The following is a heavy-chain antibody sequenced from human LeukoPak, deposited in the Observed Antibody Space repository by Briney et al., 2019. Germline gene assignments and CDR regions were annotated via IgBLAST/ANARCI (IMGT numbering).Heavy chain of an antibody. V-gene: IGHV3-23*01. CDR1: GFTFSTFA. J-gene: IGHJ4*02. D-gene: IGHD4-23*01. CDR2: ISGSGIDT. Sequence: PGGSLRLSCAASGFTFSTFAMSWVRQAPGKGLEWVAAISGSGIDTLYADFAEGRFTISRDNSKNTLYLHMNSLRAEDTAVYYCAKSSNEWELNSFDHWGPGSLVPVSS. CDR3: AKSSNEWELNSFDH.